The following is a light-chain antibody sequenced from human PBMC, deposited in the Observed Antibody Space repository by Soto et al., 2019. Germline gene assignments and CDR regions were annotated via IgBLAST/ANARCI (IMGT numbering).Light chain of an antibody. J-gene: IGKJ1*01. V-gene: IGKV1-5*03. CDR2: SAS. Sequence: DIQKIPAASTLSTSIVDRVTITCRASQSISSWLAWHQQKPGKAPKLLIYSASSLERGVPSRFSGSGSGTEFTLTISSLQPDDFATYYCQQSYRFSTFGQGIKV. CDR1: QSISSW. CDR3: QQSYRFST.